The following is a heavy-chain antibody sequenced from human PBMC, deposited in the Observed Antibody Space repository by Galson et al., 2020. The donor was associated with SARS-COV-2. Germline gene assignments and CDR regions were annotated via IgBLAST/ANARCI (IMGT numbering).Heavy chain of an antibody. CDR2: IKSKTDGGTT. V-gene: IGHV3-15*01. J-gene: IGHJ4*02. CDR1: GFTYSNAW. CDR3: TTDITTYSDYGWGSYRYTEELSYYLDY. D-gene: IGHD3-16*02. Sequence: GGSLRLSRAASGFTYSNAWMSWVRQAPGKGLEWVGRIKSKTDGGTTDYAAPVKGRFTISRDDSKNTLYLQMNSLKTEDTAVYYCTTDITTYSDYGWGSYRYTEELSYYLDYWGQGTLVTVSS.